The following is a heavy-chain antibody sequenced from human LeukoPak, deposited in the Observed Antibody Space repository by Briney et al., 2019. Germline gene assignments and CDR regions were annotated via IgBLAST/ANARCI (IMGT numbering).Heavy chain of an antibody. D-gene: IGHD3-3*01. CDR3: ARHRSGPNAFDI. J-gene: IGHJ3*02. CDR1: GYSISSGYY. Sequence: SETLSLTCAVSGYSISSGYYWGWIRQPPGKGLEWIGSIYHSGSTYYNPSLKSRVTISVDTSKKQFSLKLSSVTAADTAVYYCARHRSGPNAFDIWGQGTMVTVSS. CDR2: IYHSGST. V-gene: IGHV4-38-2*01.